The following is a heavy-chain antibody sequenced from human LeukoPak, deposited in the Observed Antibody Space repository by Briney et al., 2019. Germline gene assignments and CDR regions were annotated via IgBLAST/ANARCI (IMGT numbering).Heavy chain of an antibody. CDR2: ISTSAYI. Sequence: GGSLRLSCAASGFALNSYSLSWVRQAPGKGLEWVSSISTSAYIHYADSVKGRFTISRDNTDNVVYLQMNSLRAEDTAVYYCARVAVAGPTGWFDPWGQGTLVTVSS. J-gene: IGHJ5*02. CDR3: ARVAVAGPTGWFDP. V-gene: IGHV3-21*01. D-gene: IGHD6-19*01. CDR1: GFALNSYS.